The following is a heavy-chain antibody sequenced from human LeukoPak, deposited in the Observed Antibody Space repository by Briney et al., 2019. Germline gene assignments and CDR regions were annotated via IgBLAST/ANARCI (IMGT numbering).Heavy chain of an antibody. CDR2: IYYSGST. J-gene: IGHJ6*02. CDR3: ASRLGSGMDV. D-gene: IGHD3-3*01. CDR1: GGSISSSSFY. V-gene: IGHV4-39*01. Sequence: PSETLSLTCTVSGGSISSSSFYWGWIRQPPGKGLEWIGSIYYSGSTYYNPSLKSRVTISVDTSKNQFSLKLSSVTDADTAVYYCASRLGSGMDVWGQGTTVTVSS.